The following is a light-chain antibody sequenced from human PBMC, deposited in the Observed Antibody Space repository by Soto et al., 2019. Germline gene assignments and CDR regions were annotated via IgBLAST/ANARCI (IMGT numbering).Light chain of an antibody. Sequence: AIQMTQSPSSLSASVGDRVNITCRASQGIRNDLAWYQQRPGAAPKLLIFASSSLQTGVPSRFRGSGSGTDFTLTITSLLPDDFATYYCLQYYTYPRTFGQGTKVEI. CDR3: LQYYTYPRT. V-gene: IGKV1-6*01. CDR1: QGIRND. CDR2: ASS. J-gene: IGKJ1*01.